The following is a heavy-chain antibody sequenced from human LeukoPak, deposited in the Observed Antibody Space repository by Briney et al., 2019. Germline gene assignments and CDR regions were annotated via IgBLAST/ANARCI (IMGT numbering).Heavy chain of an antibody. V-gene: IGHV1-69*05. CDR2: IIPIFGTA. D-gene: IGHD5-12*01. Sequence: XVKVSCKASGGTFSSYAISWVRQAPGQGLEWMGRIIPIFGTANYAQKFQGRVTITTDKSTSTAYMELSSLRSEDTAVYYCARESYIVATITGFDYWGQGTLVTVSS. CDR1: GGTFSSYA. CDR3: ARESYIVATITGFDY. J-gene: IGHJ4*02.